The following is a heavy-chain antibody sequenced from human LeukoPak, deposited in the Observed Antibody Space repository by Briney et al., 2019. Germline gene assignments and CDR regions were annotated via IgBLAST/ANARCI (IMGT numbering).Heavy chain of an antibody. D-gene: IGHD1-26*01. Sequence: ASVKASCKASGYIFMSYYMHWVRQAPGQGLEWMGIINPSGGSTSYAQKFQGRVTMTRDTSTSTVYMELSSLRSEDTAVYYCARDRWELTSWGQGTLVTVSS. J-gene: IGHJ4*02. CDR1: GYIFMSYY. CDR2: INPSGGST. V-gene: IGHV1-46*01. CDR3: ARDRWELTS.